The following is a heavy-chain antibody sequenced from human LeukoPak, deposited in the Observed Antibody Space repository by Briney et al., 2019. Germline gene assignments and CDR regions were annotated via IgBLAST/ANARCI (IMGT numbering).Heavy chain of an antibody. Sequence: GGSLRLSCAASGFTFSTYWMHWVRQVPGKGLEWVSGISGSGGSTFYADSVKGRFTISRDNSKNTLYLQMNSLRAEDTAVYYCAKDSSSWPEYFQHWGQGTLVTVSS. D-gene: IGHD6-13*01. CDR1: GFTFSTYW. J-gene: IGHJ1*01. V-gene: IGHV3-23*01. CDR3: AKDSSSWPEYFQH. CDR2: ISGSGGST.